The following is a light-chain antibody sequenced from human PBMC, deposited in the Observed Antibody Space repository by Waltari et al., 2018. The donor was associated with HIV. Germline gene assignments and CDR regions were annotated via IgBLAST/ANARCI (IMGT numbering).Light chain of an antibody. V-gene: IGLV3-1*01. CDR3: QAWDSSTGF. Sequence: SYELTQPPSVSVSPGQTASITCSGDKLGDKYACWYQQKPGQSPVLVIYQDSKRPSGIPERFSGSNSGNTATLTISGTQAMDEADYYCQAWDSSTGFFGTGTKVTVL. CDR1: KLGDKY. J-gene: IGLJ1*01. CDR2: QDS.